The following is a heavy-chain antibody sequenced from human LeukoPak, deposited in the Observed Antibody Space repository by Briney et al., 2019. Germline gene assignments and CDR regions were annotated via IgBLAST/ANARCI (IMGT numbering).Heavy chain of an antibody. V-gene: IGHV4-59*01. CDR3: ARSIGGVIVEDAFDI. CDR1: GGSISSYY. D-gene: IGHD3-16*02. Sequence: SETLSLTCTVSGGSISSYYWSWIRQPPGKGLEWIGYIYYSGSTNYNPSPKSRVTISVDTSKNQFSLKLSSVTAADTAVYYCARSIGGVIVEDAFDIWGQGTMVTVSS. J-gene: IGHJ3*02. CDR2: IYYSGST.